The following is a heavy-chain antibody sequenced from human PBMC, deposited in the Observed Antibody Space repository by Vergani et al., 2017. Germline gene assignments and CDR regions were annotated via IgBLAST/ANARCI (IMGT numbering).Heavy chain of an antibody. CDR1: GFTFSSYE. CDR2: ISSSGSTI. J-gene: IGHJ4*02. D-gene: IGHD2-2*02. CDR3: ARLVVPAAILDY. V-gene: IGHV3-48*03. Sequence: EVQLVESGGGLVQPGGSLRLSCAASGFTFSSYEMNWVRQAPGKGLEWVSYISSSGSTIYYADSVKGRFTISRDNAKNSLYLQMNSLRAEDTAMYYCARLVVPAAILDYWGQGTLVTVSS.